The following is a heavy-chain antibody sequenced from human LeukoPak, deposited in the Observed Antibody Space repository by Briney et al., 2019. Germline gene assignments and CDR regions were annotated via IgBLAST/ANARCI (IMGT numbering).Heavy chain of an antibody. Sequence: PSETLSLTCAVSGGSISSSKWWSWVRQPPGKGLEWIGEIYHSGSTNYNPSLKSRVTISVDKSKNQFSLKLSSVTAADTAVYYCARVWNYYDSSGYYYRYYFDYWGQGTLVTVSS. CDR1: GGSISSSKW. V-gene: IGHV4-4*02. CDR2: IYHSGST. D-gene: IGHD3-22*01. J-gene: IGHJ4*02. CDR3: ARVWNYYDSSGYYYRYYFDY.